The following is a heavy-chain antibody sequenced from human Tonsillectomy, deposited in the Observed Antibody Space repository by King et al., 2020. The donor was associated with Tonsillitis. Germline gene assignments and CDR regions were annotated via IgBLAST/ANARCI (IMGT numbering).Heavy chain of an antibody. J-gene: IGHJ3*01. CDR2: ISTRSSFI. D-gene: IGHD3-22*01. Sequence: VQLVESGGGLVKPGGSLRLSCAASGFTFSSYSMNWVRQAPGKGLEWVSSISTRSSFIFYADSVKGRFTISRDNAKNSLYLQMKSLRAEDKAVYYCVRDAVVSVLGAGGGAFDVSGHGTMVTVSS. V-gene: IGHV3-21*01. CDR3: VRDAVVSVLGAGGGAFDV. CDR1: GFTFSSYS.